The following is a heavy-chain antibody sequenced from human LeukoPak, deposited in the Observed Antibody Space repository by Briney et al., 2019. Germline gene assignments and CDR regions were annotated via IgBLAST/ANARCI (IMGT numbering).Heavy chain of an antibody. D-gene: IGHD4-23*01. V-gene: IGHV1-2*06. Sequence: ASVKVSCKASGYTFTGYYMNWVRQAPGQGLEWMGRINPNSGGTNYAQKFQGRVTMTRDTSISTAYMELSRLRSDDTAVYYCARAFDYGGNYDYWGQGTLVTVSS. J-gene: IGHJ4*02. CDR2: INPNSGGT. CDR1: GYTFTGYY. CDR3: ARAFDYGGNYDY.